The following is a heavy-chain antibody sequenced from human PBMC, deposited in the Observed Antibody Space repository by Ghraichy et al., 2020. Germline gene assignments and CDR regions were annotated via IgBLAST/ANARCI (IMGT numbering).Heavy chain of an antibody. J-gene: IGHJ3*01. CDR2: ISSDGSDK. D-gene: IGHD3-10*01. CDR1: GFTFSSYG. V-gene: IGHV3-30*18. Sequence: GGSLRLSCEASGFTFSSYGMHWVRQAPGRGLEWVAAISSDGSDKYYAESVKGRFTISRDNSRNTMYLQMNSLRAEDTALYYCAKGYYGSGGDAFDVWGQGTKVTVSS. CDR3: AKGYYGSGGDAFDV.